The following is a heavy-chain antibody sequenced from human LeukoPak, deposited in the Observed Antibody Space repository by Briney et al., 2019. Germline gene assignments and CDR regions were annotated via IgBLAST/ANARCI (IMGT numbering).Heavy chain of an antibody. CDR1: GFTFSSNY. J-gene: IGHJ4*02. CDR2: ISGTTSGT. CDR3: SRSAYYDGSGNYYDY. Sequence: GGSLRLSCAASGFTFSSNYMSWVRQAPGKGLEWVSGISGTTSGTYYADSVKGRFTISRDNSKNTLFLQMNGLRAEDTAVYYCSRSAYYDGSGNYYDYWGQGTLVTVSS. V-gene: IGHV3-23*01. D-gene: IGHD3-22*01.